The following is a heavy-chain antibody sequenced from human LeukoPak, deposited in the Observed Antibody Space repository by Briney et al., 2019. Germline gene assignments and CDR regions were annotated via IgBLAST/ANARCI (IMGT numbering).Heavy chain of an antibody. Sequence: PGGSLRLSCAASGFTFSSYSMNWVRQAPGKGLEWVSSISSSSSYIYYADSVKGRFTISRDNAKNTLYLQMNSLRAEDTAVYYCAREVSPDSDAFDIWGQGTMVTVSS. J-gene: IGHJ3*02. CDR1: GFTFSSYS. CDR3: AREVSPDSDAFDI. V-gene: IGHV3-21*01. D-gene: IGHD3-22*01. CDR2: ISSSSSYI.